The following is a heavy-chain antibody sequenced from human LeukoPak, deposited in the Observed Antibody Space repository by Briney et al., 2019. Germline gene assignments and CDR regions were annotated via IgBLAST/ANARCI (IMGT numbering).Heavy chain of an antibody. Sequence: SETLSLTCSVSGGSVFLSYYYWGWVRQPPGKALEWIGSVYYSGTTSSNPSLKSRVTISVDMSKNEFSLRLRSVTAADTAMYYCARGTLYSGWSYYFDDWGQGNQVTVSS. V-gene: IGHV4-39*07. J-gene: IGHJ4*02. CDR2: VYYSGTT. D-gene: IGHD6-19*01. CDR3: ARGTLYSGWSYYFDD. CDR1: GGSVFLSYYY.